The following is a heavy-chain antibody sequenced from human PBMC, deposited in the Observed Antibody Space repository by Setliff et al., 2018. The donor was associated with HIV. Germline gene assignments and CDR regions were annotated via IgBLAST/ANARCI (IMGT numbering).Heavy chain of an antibody. Sequence: ASVKVSCKVSGYTLKELSIHWVRQAPGEGLEWMGGFDSEDGKRIYAQNFQGRVTMTEDTSTDTAYMELSRLRSDDTAVYYCARDSSGSYPYWGQGTLVTVSS. V-gene: IGHV1-24*01. J-gene: IGHJ4*02. CDR1: GYTLKELS. CDR2: FDSEDGKR. D-gene: IGHD1-26*01. CDR3: ARDSSGSYPY.